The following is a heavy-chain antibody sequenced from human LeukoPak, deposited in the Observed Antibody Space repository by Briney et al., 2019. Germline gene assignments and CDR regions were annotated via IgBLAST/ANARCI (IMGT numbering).Heavy chain of an antibody. CDR2: INSDGSST. J-gene: IGHJ3*02. D-gene: IGHD5-18*01. Sequence: QPRRSLRASCAASGFTFSSYWRHWVRQAPGKGLVWVSRINSDGSSTSYADSVKGRFTISRDNAKNTLYLQMNSLRAEDTAVYYCARDTSYGYDFHAFDIWGQWT. V-gene: IGHV3-74*01. CDR1: GFTFSSYW. CDR3: ARDTSYGYDFHAFDI.